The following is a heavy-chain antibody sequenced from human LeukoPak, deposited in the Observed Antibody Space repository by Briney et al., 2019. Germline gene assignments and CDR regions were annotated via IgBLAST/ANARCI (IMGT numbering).Heavy chain of an antibody. CDR1: GGSPSGYY. J-gene: IGHJ4*02. CDR3: ARAAGAAGGQYFDY. CDR2: IYTNGDT. Sequence: SETLSLTCTVSGGSPSGYYWSWIRQPAGRGLECIGRIYTNGDTRYTPSLESRVTISVDTSKNQLSLKLRPVTAADTAVYYCARAAGAAGGQYFDYWGQGTLVTVSS. D-gene: IGHD6-13*01. V-gene: IGHV4-4*07.